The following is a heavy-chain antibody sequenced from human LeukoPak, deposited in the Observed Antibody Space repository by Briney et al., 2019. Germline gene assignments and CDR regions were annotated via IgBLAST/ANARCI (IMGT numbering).Heavy chain of an antibody. CDR1: GGSISSSSNY. D-gene: IGHD3-22*01. CDR2: IYYSGNT. Sequence: SETLSLTCTVSGGSISSSSNYWGWIRQPPGKGLEWIGSIYYSGNTYYSPSLKSRVTISVDTSKNQFSLKLSSVTAADTAVYYCARHANYYDSSGYKAYYYYGMDVWGQGTTVTVSS. CDR3: ARHANYYDSSGYKAYYYYGMDV. J-gene: IGHJ6*02. V-gene: IGHV4-39*01.